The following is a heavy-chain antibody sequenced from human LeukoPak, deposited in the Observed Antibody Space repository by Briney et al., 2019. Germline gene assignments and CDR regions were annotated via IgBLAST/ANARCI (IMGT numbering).Heavy chain of an antibody. J-gene: IGHJ4*02. CDR2: IGTAGDT. Sequence: PGGSLRLSRAASGFTFSSYDMHWVRQATGKGLEWVSAIGTAGDTYYPGSVKGRFTISRENAKNSLYLQMNSLRAGDTAVYYCARGPYSSGHFDYWGQGTLVTVSS. D-gene: IGHD6-19*01. CDR3: ARGPYSSGHFDY. CDR1: GFTFSSYD. V-gene: IGHV3-13*01.